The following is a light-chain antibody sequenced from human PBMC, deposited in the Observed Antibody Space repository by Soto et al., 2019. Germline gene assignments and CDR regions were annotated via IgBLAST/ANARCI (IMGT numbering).Light chain of an antibody. V-gene: IGKV3-20*01. J-gene: IGKJ5*01. CDR2: GAS. CDR1: QSVSSSY. CDR3: QQYGNSPIT. Sequence: EIVLTQSPGTLSLSPGERATLYCRASQSVSSSYLAWYQQKPGQAPRLLIYGASSRATGIPDRFSGSGSGTDFTLTISRLDPEDSAVYYCQQYGNSPITFGQGTRLEIK.